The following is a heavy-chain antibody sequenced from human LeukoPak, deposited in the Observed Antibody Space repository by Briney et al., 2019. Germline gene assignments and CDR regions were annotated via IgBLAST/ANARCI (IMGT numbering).Heavy chain of an antibody. Sequence: GESLKISCQGSGYRFTSYWIGWVRQMPGKGLEWMGIIYPGDSDTRYSPSFQGQVTISADKSISTAYLQWSSLKASDTAMYYCARHLHDFWSGNMANNWFDPWGQGTLVTVSS. D-gene: IGHD3-3*01. CDR3: ARHLHDFWSGNMANNWFDP. CDR1: GYRFTSYW. J-gene: IGHJ5*02. CDR2: IYPGDSDT. V-gene: IGHV5-51*01.